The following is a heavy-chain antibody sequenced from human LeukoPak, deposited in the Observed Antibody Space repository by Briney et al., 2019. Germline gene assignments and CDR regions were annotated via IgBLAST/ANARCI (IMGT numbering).Heavy chain of an antibody. D-gene: IGHD2-2*01. CDR3: ARDLFEGTEPTEVPARPTRNNWFDP. V-gene: IGHV3-7*01. CDR2: ISENGSEE. Sequence: GGSLRLSCEASGFRISKSWMTWVRQSPGRGLEWVACISENGSEEKYLDSVRGRFTISRDNAKNSLYLQMNSLRAEDTAVYYCARDLFEGTEPTEVPARPTRNNWFDPWGQGTLVTVSS. CDR1: GFRISKSW. J-gene: IGHJ5*02.